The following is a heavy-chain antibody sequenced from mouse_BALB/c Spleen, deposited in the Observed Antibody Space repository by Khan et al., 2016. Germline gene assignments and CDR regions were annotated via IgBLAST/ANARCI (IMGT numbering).Heavy chain of an antibody. J-gene: IGHJ3*01. CDR1: GSTFSNYW. V-gene: IGHV6-6*02. Sequence: EVKLEVSGGGLVQPGGSMKLSCVASGSTFSNYWMNWVRQFPEKGLEWIAEIRLQSNNYATHYAESVKGRFTISRDDSKSSVYLQMNNLRPEDTGIYYCTRPFAYWGQGTLVTVSA. CDR2: IRLQSNNYAT. CDR3: TRPFAY.